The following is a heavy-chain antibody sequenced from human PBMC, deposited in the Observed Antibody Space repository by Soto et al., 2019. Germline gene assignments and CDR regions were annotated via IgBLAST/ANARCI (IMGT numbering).Heavy chain of an antibody. CDR3: ARVPPDIVVVPAAKGGRYYYYYMDV. CDR2: ISSSGSTI. CDR1: GFTFSDYY. Sequence: GGSLRLSGAASGFTFSDYYMSWIRQAPGKGLEWVSYISSSGSTIYYADSVKGRFTNSRDNAKNSLYLQMNSLRAEDTAVYYCARVPPDIVVVPAAKGGRYYYYYMDVWGKGTTVTVSS. J-gene: IGHJ6*03. D-gene: IGHD2-2*01. V-gene: IGHV3-11*01.